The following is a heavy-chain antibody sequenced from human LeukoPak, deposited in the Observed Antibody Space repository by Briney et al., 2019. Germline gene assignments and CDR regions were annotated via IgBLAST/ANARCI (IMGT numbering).Heavy chain of an antibody. CDR1: GCPFTWYY. CDR3: ARTRVGATSRQAWFGFAL. J-gene: IGHJ5*02. D-gene: IGHD1-26*01. V-gene: IGHV1-2*02. Sequence: AAVKVSLQASGCPFTWYYMHWGRQAPGQGVGWMGWRNPNSGGTNYSQKFQGRVTMTRDTSISTAYMELSRLRSDDTALYYCARTRVGATSRQAWFGFALWGQGTLVTVSS. CDR2: RNPNSGGT.